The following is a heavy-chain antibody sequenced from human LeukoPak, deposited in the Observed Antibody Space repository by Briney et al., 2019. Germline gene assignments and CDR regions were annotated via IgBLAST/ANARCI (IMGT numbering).Heavy chain of an antibody. V-gene: IGHV1-2*02. CDR3: ARGRFLEWFVNWFDP. CDR2: INPNSGGT. CDR1: GYTFTGYY. J-gene: IGHJ5*02. Sequence: ASVKVSCKASGYTFTGYYMHWVRQAPGQRLEWMGWINPNSGGTNYAQKFQGRVTMTRDTSISTAYMELSRLRSDDTAVYYCARGRFLEWFVNWFDPGAREPWSPSPQ. D-gene: IGHD3-3*01.